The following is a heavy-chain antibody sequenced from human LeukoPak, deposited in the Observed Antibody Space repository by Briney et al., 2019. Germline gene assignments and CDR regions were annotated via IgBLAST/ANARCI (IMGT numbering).Heavy chain of an antibody. J-gene: IGHJ4*02. V-gene: IGHV3-23*01. D-gene: IGHD6-19*01. CDR2: ISGSGGTT. Sequence: PGGSLRLSCAASGFTFSSYRMHWVRQAPGKGLEWVSYISGSGGTTSYADSVKGRVTISRDNSKNTLYLQMNSLRAEDTAVYYCAKRDSSGSLPRLFDYWGQGTLVTVSS. CDR3: AKRDSSGSLPRLFDY. CDR1: GFTFSSYR.